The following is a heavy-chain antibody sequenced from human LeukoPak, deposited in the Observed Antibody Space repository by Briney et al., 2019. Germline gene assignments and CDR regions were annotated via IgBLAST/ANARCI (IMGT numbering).Heavy chain of an antibody. CDR2: IIPIFGTA. J-gene: IGHJ6*03. D-gene: IGHD3-3*01. Sequence: SVKVSCKASGGTFSSYAISWVRQAPGQGLEWMGGIIPIFGTANYAQKFQGRVTITADKSTSTAYMELGSLRSEDTAVYYCARDEAPPYDFWSEAQGYYMDVWGKGTTVTVSS. V-gene: IGHV1-69*06. CDR3: ARDEAPPYDFWSEAQGYYMDV. CDR1: GGTFSSYA.